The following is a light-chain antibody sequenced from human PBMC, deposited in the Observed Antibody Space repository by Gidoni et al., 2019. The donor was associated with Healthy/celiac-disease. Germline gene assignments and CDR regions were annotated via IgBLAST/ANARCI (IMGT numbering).Light chain of an antibody. CDR1: QGSSSY. J-gene: IGKJ1*01. Sequence: IWMTQSPSLLAASTGDRVIISCRMSQGSSSYLAWYQQKPGKAPGLLIYAASTMQSGVPSRFSGSGSGTDFTLTISCLQSEDFATYYCQQYGSLPQAFGQGTKVEIK. V-gene: IGKV1D-8*04. CDR2: AAS. CDR3: QQYGSLPQA.